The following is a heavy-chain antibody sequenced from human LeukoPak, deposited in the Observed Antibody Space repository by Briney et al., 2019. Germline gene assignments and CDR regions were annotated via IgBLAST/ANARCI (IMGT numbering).Heavy chain of an antibody. V-gene: IGHV3-23*01. J-gene: IGHJ4*02. CDR3: ASFFGDYIMSYFDY. Sequence: GGSLRLSCAASGFTFSSYAMSWVRQAPGKGLEWVSAIGGSGGSTYYADSVKGRFTISRDNSKNTLYLQMNSLRAEDTAVYYCASFFGDYIMSYFDYWGQGTLVTVSS. D-gene: IGHD4-17*01. CDR1: GFTFSSYA. CDR2: IGGSGGST.